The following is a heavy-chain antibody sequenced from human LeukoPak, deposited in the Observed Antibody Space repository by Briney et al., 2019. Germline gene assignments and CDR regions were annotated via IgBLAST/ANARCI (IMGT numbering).Heavy chain of an antibody. J-gene: IGHJ4*02. CDR2: IIPIFGTA. D-gene: IGHD3-3*01. CDR3: ARNPGGYDFWSGSPFFDY. Sequence: SVKVSCKASGGTFSSYAISWVRQASGQGLEWMGGIIPIFGTANYAQKFQGRVTITADESTSTAYMELSSLRSEDTAVYYCARNPGGYDFWSGSPFFDYWGQGTLVTVSS. V-gene: IGHV1-69*13. CDR1: GGTFSSYA.